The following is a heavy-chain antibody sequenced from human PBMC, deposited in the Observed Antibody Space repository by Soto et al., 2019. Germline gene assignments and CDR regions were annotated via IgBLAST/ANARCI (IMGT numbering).Heavy chain of an antibody. J-gene: IGHJ4*02. CDR3: ARKGNSEYPSYYFDY. D-gene: IGHD1-7*01. CDR1: GFTFSSYA. V-gene: IGHV3-30-3*01. Sequence: QVQLVESGGGVVQPGRSLRLSCTASGFTFSSYAMHWVRQAPGKGLEWVAVISYDGSNKYYADSVKGRFTISRDNSKNTLYLQMNSLRAEDTAVYYCARKGNSEYPSYYFDYWGQGTLVTVSS. CDR2: ISYDGSNK.